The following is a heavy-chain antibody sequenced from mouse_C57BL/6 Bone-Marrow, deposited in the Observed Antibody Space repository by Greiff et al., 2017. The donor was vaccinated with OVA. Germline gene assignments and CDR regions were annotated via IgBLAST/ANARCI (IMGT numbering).Heavy chain of an antibody. CDR2: IWSGGST. V-gene: IGHV2-2*01. CDR1: GFSLTSYG. D-gene: IGHD1-1*01. Sequence: VQLQQSGPGLVQPSQSLSITCTVSGFSLTSYGVHWVRQSPGKGLEWLGVIWSGGSTDYNAAFISRLSISKDNSKSKVFFKMNSLQADDTAIYYCARKGGLLPSSGDAMDYWGQGTSVTVSS. J-gene: IGHJ4*01. CDR3: ARKGGLLPSSGDAMDY.